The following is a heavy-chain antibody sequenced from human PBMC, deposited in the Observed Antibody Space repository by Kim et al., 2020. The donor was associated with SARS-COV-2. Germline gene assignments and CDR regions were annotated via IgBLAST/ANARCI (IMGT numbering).Heavy chain of an antibody. CDR2: ISWNSGSI. Sequence: GGSPRLSCAASGFTFDDYAMHWVRQAPGKGLEWVSGISWNSGSIGYADSVKGRFTISRDNAKNSLYLQMNSLRAEDTALYYCAKDLAYCGGDCRAYYYGMDVWGQGTTVTVSS. CDR1: GFTFDDYA. D-gene: IGHD2-21*02. V-gene: IGHV3-9*01. J-gene: IGHJ6*02. CDR3: AKDLAYCGGDCRAYYYGMDV.